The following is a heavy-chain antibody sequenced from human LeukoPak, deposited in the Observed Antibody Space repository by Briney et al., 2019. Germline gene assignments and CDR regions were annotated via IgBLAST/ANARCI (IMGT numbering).Heavy chain of an antibody. CDR3: ARVWHIVGATAFDP. D-gene: IGHD1-26*01. Sequence: GASVKVSCKASGYTFTGYYMHWVRQAPGQGLEWMGWINPNSGGTNYAQKFQGRVTMTRDTSISTAYMELSRLRSDDTAVYYCARVWHIVGATAFDPWGQGTLVTVSS. CDR1: GYTFTGYY. V-gene: IGHV1-2*02. CDR2: INPNSGGT. J-gene: IGHJ5*02.